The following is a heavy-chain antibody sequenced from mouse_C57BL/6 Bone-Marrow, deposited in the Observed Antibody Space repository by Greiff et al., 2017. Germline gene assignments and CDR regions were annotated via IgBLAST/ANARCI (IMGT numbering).Heavy chain of an antibody. Sequence: QVQLQQPGAELVKPGASVKMSCKASGYTFTSYWITWVKQRPGQGLEWIGDIYPTSGRTNYNEKFKSKAILTVETSSTTAYMQLSSLPSEDSAVFYCARSGPLGRSFDYWGQGTTLTVSS. D-gene: IGHD4-1*01. CDR3: ARSGPLGRSFDY. CDR2: IYPTSGRT. J-gene: IGHJ2*01. V-gene: IGHV1-55*01. CDR1: GYTFTSYW.